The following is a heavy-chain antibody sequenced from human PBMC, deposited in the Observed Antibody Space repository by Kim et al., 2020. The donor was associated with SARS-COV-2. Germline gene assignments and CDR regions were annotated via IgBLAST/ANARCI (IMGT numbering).Heavy chain of an antibody. CDR3: ARDQPGIAAAGP. CDR1: GFTFSSYS. J-gene: IGHJ4*02. Sequence: GGSLRLSCAASGFTFSSYSMNWVRQAPGKGLEWVSSISSSSSYIYYADSVKGRFTISRDNAKNSLYLQMNSLRAEDTAVYYCARDQPGIAAAGPWGQRTLGTVSS. V-gene: IGHV3-21*01. CDR2: ISSSSSYI. D-gene: IGHD6-13*01.